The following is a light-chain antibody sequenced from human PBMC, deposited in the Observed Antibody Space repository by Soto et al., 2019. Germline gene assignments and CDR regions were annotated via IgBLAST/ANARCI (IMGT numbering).Light chain of an antibody. V-gene: IGLV2-14*03. CDR3: CSFVGTDSSFV. CDR2: DVT. CDR1: SSDVGGYNF. Sequence: QSVLTQPASVSGSPGQSITISCTGTSSDVGGYNFVSWYQQHPGKVPKLMIYDVTIRPSGVPDRFSGSKSGNTASLTISGLQADDEADYYCCSFVGTDSSFVFGSGTKLTVL. J-gene: IGLJ1*01.